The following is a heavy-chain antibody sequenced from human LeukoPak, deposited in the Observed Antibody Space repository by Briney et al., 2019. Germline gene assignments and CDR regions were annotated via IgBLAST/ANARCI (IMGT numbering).Heavy chain of an antibody. J-gene: IGHJ4*02. CDR2: ISESDSDT. CDR3: AKTQSGTYSYFDH. D-gene: IGHD1-26*01. Sequence: GGSLRLSCAASGFTFSKSAMSWVRQAPGKGLEWVSVISESDSDTYYADSVKGRFTISRDTSTDTLFLQLSSLRAEDTAVYYCAKTQSGTYSYFDHWGQGALVTVSS. V-gene: IGHV3-23*01. CDR1: GFTFSKSA.